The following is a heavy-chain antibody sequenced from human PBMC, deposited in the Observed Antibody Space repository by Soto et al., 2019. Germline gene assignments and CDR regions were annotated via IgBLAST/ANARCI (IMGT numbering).Heavy chain of an antibody. CDR3: ATWHLQEHAYDV. J-gene: IGHJ3*01. V-gene: IGHV3-53*01. D-gene: IGHD4-4*01. CDR1: GLTVSGKKY. Sequence: GGSLRLSCAVSGLTVSGKKYVAWVRQAPGRGLEWVSGFYDLDGTYYADSLKGRFTTSGDSSRTIVYLQMNGLRPEDTAVYYCATWHLQEHAYDVWGQGTTVTVSS. CDR2: FYDLDGT.